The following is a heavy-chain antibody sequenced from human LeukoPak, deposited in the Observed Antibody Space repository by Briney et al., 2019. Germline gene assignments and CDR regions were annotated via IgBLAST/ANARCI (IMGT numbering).Heavy chain of an antibody. CDR1: GFTVSSTY. J-gene: IGHJ4*02. Sequence: GGSLRLSCAASGFTVSSTYMSWVRQAPGKGLEWVSVIYNGGSTYYADSVKGRFTISRDNSKNTLYLQMNSLRAEDTAVYYCARDRLYSSSSEDYWGQGTLVTVSS. CDR3: ARDRLYSSSSEDY. V-gene: IGHV3-53*01. CDR2: IYNGGST. D-gene: IGHD6-6*01.